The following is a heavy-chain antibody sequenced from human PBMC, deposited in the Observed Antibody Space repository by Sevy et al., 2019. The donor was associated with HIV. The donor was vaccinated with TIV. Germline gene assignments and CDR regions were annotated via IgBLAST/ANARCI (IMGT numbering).Heavy chain of an antibody. Sequence: GGSLRLSCETSGFIFTDYWMSWVRQIPGNGLEWVATIKQDQREKYYVDSVKGRFAISRDSAKKSVSLQMNGLRAEDTALYFCAREVGGFNWRPYYFDSSGQGTLVTVSS. J-gene: IGHJ4*02. D-gene: IGHD3-3*01. CDR1: GFIFTDYW. V-gene: IGHV3-7*01. CDR2: IKQDQREK. CDR3: AREVGGFNWRPYYFDS.